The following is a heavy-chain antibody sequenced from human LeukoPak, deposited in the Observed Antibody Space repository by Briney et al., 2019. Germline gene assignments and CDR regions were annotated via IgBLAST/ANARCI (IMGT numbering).Heavy chain of an antibody. Sequence: GGSNRLSCLASGFTFSNFAMHWVGQAPGKGLEWVSSISVSGNYIYYADSVKGRFTISRDNAKNSLYLQMNSLRAEDTAVYYCARDSYCGGDCYSATGYLQLWGPGNLVTVSS. CDR2: ISVSGNYI. CDR1: GFTFSNFA. V-gene: IGHV3-21*01. D-gene: IGHD2-21*02. J-gene: IGHJ1*01. CDR3: ARDSYCGGDCYSATGYLQL.